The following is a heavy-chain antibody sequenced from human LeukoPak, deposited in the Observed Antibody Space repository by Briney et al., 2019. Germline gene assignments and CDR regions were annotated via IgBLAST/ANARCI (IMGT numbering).Heavy chain of an antibody. V-gene: IGHV3-30*18. Sequence: GGSLRLSCAASGFTFSSYGMHWVRQAPGKGLEWVAVISYDGSNEYYADSVKGRFTISRDNSKNTLYLQMNSLRAEDTAVYYCAKDWDSGGSGRLAYWGQGTLVTVSS. CDR1: GFTFSSYG. CDR2: ISYDGSNE. D-gene: IGHD3-10*01. J-gene: IGHJ4*02. CDR3: AKDWDSGGSGRLAY.